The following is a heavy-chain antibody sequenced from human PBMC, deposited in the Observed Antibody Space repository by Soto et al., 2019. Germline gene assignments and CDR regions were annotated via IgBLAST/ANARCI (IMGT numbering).Heavy chain of an antibody. V-gene: IGHV3-74*01. Sequence: EVQLVESGGGLVQPGGSLRLSCAASGFTFSSYWMHWVRQAPGKGLVWVSSINSDGSSTSYADSVKGRFTISRDNAKNTLYLQMNSLRAEDTAVYYCARDYYYYYYMDVWGKGTTVTVSS. CDR1: GFTFSSYW. CDR3: ARDYYYYYYMDV. CDR2: INSDGSST. J-gene: IGHJ6*03.